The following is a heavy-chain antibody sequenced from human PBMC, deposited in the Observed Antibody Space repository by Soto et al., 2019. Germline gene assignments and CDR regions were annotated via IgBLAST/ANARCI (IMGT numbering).Heavy chain of an antibody. CDR2: ISYDGTNK. J-gene: IGHJ4*02. D-gene: IGHD5-18*01. Sequence: GGSLRLSCAASGFTFSSYAMHWVRQAPGKGLEWVAVISYDGTNKYYADSVKGRFTISRDNSENTLYLQMNSLRAEDTAVYYCAKGDTTMAPDYWGQGTLVTVSS. V-gene: IGHV3-30*04. CDR3: AKGDTTMAPDY. CDR1: GFTFSSYA.